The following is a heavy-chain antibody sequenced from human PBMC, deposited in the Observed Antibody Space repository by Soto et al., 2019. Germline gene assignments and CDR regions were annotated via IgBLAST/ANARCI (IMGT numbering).Heavy chain of an antibody. CDR3: AKDPMNDFWSGYYTADDAFDI. V-gene: IGHV3-21*01. CDR2: ISSSSNI. CDR1: GFTVSSNY. J-gene: IGHJ3*02. Sequence: GGSLRLSCAASGFTVSSNYMNWVRQAPGKGLEWVSSISSSSNIYYADSVKGRFTISRDNAKNSLYLQMNSLRAEDTAVYYCAKDPMNDFWSGYYTADDAFDIWGQGTMVTVSS. D-gene: IGHD3-3*01.